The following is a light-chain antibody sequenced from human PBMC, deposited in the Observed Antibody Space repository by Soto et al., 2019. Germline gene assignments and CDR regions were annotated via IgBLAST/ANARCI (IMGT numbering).Light chain of an antibody. CDR3: HQRQSWPRT. Sequence: ERVMTQSPATLSVSPGERATLSCRASQYINTRLAWYQHRPGQAPRLLIYQTSIRAAGIPARFSASGTGTDFTLTISDVQPEDFAVYYCHQRQSWPRTFGQGTKVDIK. CDR2: QTS. CDR1: QYINTR. J-gene: IGKJ1*01. V-gene: IGKV3D-15*03.